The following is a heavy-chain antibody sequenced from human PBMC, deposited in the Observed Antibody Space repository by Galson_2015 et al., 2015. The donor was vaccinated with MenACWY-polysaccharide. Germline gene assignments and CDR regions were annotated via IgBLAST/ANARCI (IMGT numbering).Heavy chain of an antibody. J-gene: IGHJ4*02. V-gene: IGHV3-66*01. CDR2: IYSGGST. D-gene: IGHD3-10*01. CDR3: ARVLSARGGAPNFDY. CDR1: GFTVSSNY. Sequence: SLRLSCAASGFTVSSNYMSWVRQAPGKGLEWVSVIYSGGSTYYADSVKGRFTISRDNSKNTLYLQMNSLRAEDTAVYYCARVLSARGGAPNFDYWGQGTLVTVSS.